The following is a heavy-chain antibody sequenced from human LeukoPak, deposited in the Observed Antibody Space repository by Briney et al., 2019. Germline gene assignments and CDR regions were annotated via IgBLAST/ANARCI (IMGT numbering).Heavy chain of an antibody. CDR3: AREEYYYDSSGYRD. Sequence: SETLSLTCTVSGGSISSGSYYWSWIRQPAGKGLEWVGRIYTSGSTNYNPSLKSRVTISVDTSKNQFSLKLSSVTAADTAVYYCAREEYYYDSSGYRDWGQGTLVTVSS. D-gene: IGHD3-22*01. J-gene: IGHJ4*02. V-gene: IGHV4-61*02. CDR1: GGSISSGSYY. CDR2: IYTSGST.